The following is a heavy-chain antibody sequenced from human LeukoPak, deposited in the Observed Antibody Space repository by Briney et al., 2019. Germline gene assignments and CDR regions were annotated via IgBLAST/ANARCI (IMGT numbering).Heavy chain of an antibody. Sequence: GALRLSCSASGFTFSSYAMTWVRQAPGKGLEWVSSISGSGLNTYYADSVKGRFTISRDNSWNTLYLQMNSLRAEDTAVFYCARVRYMNSWYREIDYWGQGTLVTVSS. D-gene: IGHD6-13*01. CDR1: GFTFSSYA. CDR3: ARVRYMNSWYREIDY. J-gene: IGHJ4*02. CDR2: ISGSGLNT. V-gene: IGHV3-23*01.